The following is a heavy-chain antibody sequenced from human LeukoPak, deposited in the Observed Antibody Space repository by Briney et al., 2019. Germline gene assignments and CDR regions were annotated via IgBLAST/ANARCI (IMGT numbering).Heavy chain of an antibody. Sequence: PGRSPRLSCAASGFSFRSYGMHWVRQTPGKGLEWVAVISYDGSNKYYADSVKGRFTISRDNSKNTLYLQMNSLRPEDTAVYYCAKDKLQLLILDYFDYWGQGTLVTVSS. CDR3: AKDKLQLLILDYFDY. CDR2: ISYDGSNK. V-gene: IGHV3-30*18. D-gene: IGHD4-11*01. CDR1: GFSFRSYG. J-gene: IGHJ4*02.